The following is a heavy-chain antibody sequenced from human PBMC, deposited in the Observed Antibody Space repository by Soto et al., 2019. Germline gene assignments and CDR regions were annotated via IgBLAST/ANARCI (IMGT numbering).Heavy chain of an antibody. CDR3: XXXXXXXXXXXXXXXDY. Sequence: EVQLLESGGGLVQPGGSLRLSCAASGFAFSSYAMSWVRQAPXXGVGWVSGMSGSGGSTYYADSVKGRFINSRDNSKXXXXXXXXXXXXXXXXXXXXXXXXXXXXXXXXXXXDYWGQGTLVTVSS. CDR2: MSGSGGST. J-gene: IGHJ4*02. V-gene: IGHV3-23*01. CDR1: GFAFSSYA.